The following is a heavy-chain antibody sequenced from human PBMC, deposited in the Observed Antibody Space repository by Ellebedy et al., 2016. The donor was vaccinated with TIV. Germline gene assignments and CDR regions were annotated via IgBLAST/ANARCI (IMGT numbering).Heavy chain of an antibody. V-gene: IGHV3-9*01. CDR2: LNWDNGSR. CDR1: GFTFDDFT. Sequence: SLKISCAASGFTFDDFTMHWVRQTPGKGLEWVAGLNWDNGSRDYADSVKGRFTISSDNSKNTLYIQMNSLRAEETAVYYCARDRAGGSSGCMDYWGQGTLVTVSS. CDR3: ARDRAGGSSGCMDY. J-gene: IGHJ4*02. D-gene: IGHD6-19*01.